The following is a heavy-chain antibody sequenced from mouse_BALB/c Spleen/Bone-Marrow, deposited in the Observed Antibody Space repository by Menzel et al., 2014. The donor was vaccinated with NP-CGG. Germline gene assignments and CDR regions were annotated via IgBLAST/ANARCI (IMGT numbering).Heavy chain of an antibody. D-gene: IGHD4-1*01. CDR2: ISSGSSTT. J-gene: IGHJ2*01. V-gene: IGHV5-17*02. Sequence: EVQLVESGGGLVQPGGSRKLSCAASGFTFSSFGMHWVRQAPEKGLEWVAYISSGSSTTFYADTVKGRFTVSRDNPKNTLFLQMTRLRSEDTAMYYCTRGGNWDDFDYWGQGTTLTVSS. CDR1: GFTFSSFG. CDR3: TRGGNWDDFDY.